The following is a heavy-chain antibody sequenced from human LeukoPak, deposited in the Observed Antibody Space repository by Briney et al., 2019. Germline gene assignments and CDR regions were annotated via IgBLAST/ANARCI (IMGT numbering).Heavy chain of an antibody. CDR1: GGSISSYY. Sequence: SETLSLTCTVSGGSISSYYWSWIRQPPGKGLEWIGYIYYSGSTNYSPSLKSRVTISVDTSKNQFSLKLSSVTAADTAVYYCARETWLDDSSGYYQPLFDYWGQGTLVTVSS. D-gene: IGHD3-22*01. CDR3: ARETWLDDSSGYYQPLFDY. J-gene: IGHJ4*02. V-gene: IGHV4-59*01. CDR2: IYYSGST.